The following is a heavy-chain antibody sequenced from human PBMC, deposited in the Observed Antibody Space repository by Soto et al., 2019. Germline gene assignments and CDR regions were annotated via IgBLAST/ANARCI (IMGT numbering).Heavy chain of an antibody. D-gene: IGHD6-13*01. CDR3: ARAPGTDFDY. Sequence: AXVKVSCKASGYTFTRYSMHWVRQAPGQRLEWMGCINAGNGNTKYSQKFQGRVTITRDTSASTAYMELSSLRSEDTAVYYCARAPGTDFDYWGQGTLVTVSS. CDR1: GYTFTRYS. J-gene: IGHJ4*02. V-gene: IGHV1-3*01. CDR2: INAGNGNT.